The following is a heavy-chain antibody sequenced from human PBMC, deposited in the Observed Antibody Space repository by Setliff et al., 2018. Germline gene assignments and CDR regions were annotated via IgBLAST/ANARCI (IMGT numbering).Heavy chain of an antibody. Sequence: AAVKVSCKASGGTFSSYGISWVRQAPGQGLEWMGRSNANSGGTNYAQKFQGRVTMPRDTSISTAYMDLSRLRSDDTAVYYCARDRVWGTLDAFDIWGQGTMVTVSS. V-gene: IGHV1-2*06. J-gene: IGHJ3*02. CDR1: GGTFSSYG. CDR3: ARDRVWGTLDAFDI. D-gene: IGHD3-16*01. CDR2: SNANSGGT.